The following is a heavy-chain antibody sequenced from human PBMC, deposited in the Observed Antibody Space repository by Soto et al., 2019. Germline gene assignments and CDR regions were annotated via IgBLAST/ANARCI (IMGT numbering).Heavy chain of an antibody. CDR1: GGSISSRGYY. CDR2: IYYSGST. Sequence: QLQLQESGPGLVKPSETLSLTCTVSGGSISSRGYYWGWIRQPPGKGLEWIGSIYYSGSTYYNPSLNSRVTISVDTSKNQFSLKLISVTAADTAVYYCARPVTGETCLQFAYWGQGTLVTVSS. CDR3: ARPVTGETCLQFAY. D-gene: IGHD3-10*01. J-gene: IGHJ4*02. V-gene: IGHV4-39*01.